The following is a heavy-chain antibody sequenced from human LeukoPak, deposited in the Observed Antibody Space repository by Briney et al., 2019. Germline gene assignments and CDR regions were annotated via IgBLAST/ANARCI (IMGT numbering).Heavy chain of an antibody. J-gene: IGHJ4*02. CDR1: GGSFSGYY. CDR2: INHSGST. V-gene: IGHV4-34*01. CDR3: ARGLHSNYFDY. Sequence: SETLSLTCAVYGGSFSGYYWSWIRQPPGKGLEWIGEINHSGSTNYNPSLKSRVTISVDTSRNQFSLKLSSVTAADTAVYYCARGLHSNYFDYWGQGTLVTVSS. D-gene: IGHD2-15*01.